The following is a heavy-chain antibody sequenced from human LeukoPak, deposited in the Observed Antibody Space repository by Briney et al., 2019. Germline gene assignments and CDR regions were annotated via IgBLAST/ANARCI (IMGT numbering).Heavy chain of an antibody. CDR3: ARDGAGGDYESSDYYAYYFDY. CDR2: INPNSGDT. V-gene: IGHV1-2*02. J-gene: IGHJ4*02. Sequence: GASVKVSCKASANIFSVYYMHWVRQALGQGLEWMGWINPNSGDTNYAQKFQGRVTMTRDTSISTAYMELSRLRSDDTAVYYCARDGAGGDYESSDYYAYYFDYWGQGTLVTVSS. CDR1: ANIFSVYY. D-gene: IGHD3-22*01.